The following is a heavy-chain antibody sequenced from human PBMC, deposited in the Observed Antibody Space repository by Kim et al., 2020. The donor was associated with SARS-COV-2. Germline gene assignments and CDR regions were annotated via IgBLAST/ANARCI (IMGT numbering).Heavy chain of an antibody. D-gene: IGHD4-17*01. V-gene: IGHV4-34*01. Sequence: NPSLQSQVTISVDTSKNQFSLKLSSVTAADTAVYYCARGPPTTVTTELEFWGQGTLVTVSS. J-gene: IGHJ4*02. CDR3: ARGPPTTVTTELEF.